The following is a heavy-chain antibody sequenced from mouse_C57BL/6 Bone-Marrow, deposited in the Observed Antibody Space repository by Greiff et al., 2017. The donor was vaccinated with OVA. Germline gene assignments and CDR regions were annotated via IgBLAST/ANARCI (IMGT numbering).Heavy chain of an antibody. J-gene: IGHJ3*01. CDR1: GFSLTSYG. CDR3: ARPGFAY. Sequence: VQRVESGPGLVQPSQSLSITCTVSGFSLTSYGVHWVRQSPGKGLEWLGVIWSGGSTDYNAAFISSLSISKDNSKSQVFFKMNSLHADDTAIYYCARPGFAYWGQGTLVTVSA. CDR2: IWSGGST. V-gene: IGHV2-2*01.